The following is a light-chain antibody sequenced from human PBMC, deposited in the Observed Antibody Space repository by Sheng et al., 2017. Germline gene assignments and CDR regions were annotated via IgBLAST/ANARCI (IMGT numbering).Light chain of an antibody. V-gene: IGKV1-9*01. CDR2: AAS. CDR1: QGINNY. J-gene: IGKJ5*01. Sequence: IQMTQSPSTLSASVGDRVTITCRASQGINNYLAWYQQKPGKAPNLLIYAASTLQSGVPSRFSGSGSGTEFTLTISSLQPDDFATYYCQQYNSPITFGQGTRLEMK. CDR3: QQYNSPIT.